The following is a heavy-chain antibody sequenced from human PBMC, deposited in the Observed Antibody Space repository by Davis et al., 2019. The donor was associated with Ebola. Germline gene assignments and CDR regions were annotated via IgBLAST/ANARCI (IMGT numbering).Heavy chain of an antibody. D-gene: IGHD3-10*01. CDR3: ARRDYYGSGSYYKGGMDV. Sequence: GESLKISCAASGFTFSGSAMHWVRQAPGKGLEWVSVISYDGSNKYYADSVKGRFTISRDNAKNSLYLQMNSLRAEDTAVYYCARRDYYGSGSYYKGGMDVWGQGTTVTVSS. J-gene: IGHJ6*02. CDR2: ISYDGSNK. V-gene: IGHV3-30*04. CDR1: GFTFSGSA.